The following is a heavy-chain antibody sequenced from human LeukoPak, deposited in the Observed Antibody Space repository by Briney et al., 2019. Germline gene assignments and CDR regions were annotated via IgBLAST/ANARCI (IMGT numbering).Heavy chain of an antibody. CDR3: GRAFPPLRTSSAGDL. Sequence: PGGSLRLSCAASGFTLSYYTMNWVRQAPGKGLEWVSSISTSSSFIHYADSVKGRFTISRDNANNSLYLQMNSLRAEDTAIYYCGRAFPPLRTSSAGDLWGQGILVTVSS. J-gene: IGHJ4*02. CDR1: GFTLSYYT. V-gene: IGHV3-21*01. D-gene: IGHD3-16*01. CDR2: ISTSSSFI.